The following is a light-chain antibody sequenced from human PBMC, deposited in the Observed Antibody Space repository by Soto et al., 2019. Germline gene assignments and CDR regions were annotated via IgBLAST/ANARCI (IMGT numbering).Light chain of an antibody. CDR3: QQTYSSSVTTLWLT. V-gene: IGKV1-39*01. CDR1: QSVSTF. J-gene: IGKJ4*01. Sequence: DIQMTQSPSSLSASVGDRVIISCRASQSVSTFLNWYQQKPGKAPKLLIYGAYSLQSGVPSWFRGSGSGTDFTLTISSLQPEDFATYFCQQTYSSSVTTLWLTFGGGTRVDIK. CDR2: GAY.